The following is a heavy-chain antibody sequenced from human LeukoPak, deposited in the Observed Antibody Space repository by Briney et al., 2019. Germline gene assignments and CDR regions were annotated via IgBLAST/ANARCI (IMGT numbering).Heavy chain of an antibody. CDR3: ARLAQDFWSAHDY. CDR1: GGSISSGGYS. CDR2: IYHSGST. Sequence: SQTLSLTCAVSGGSISSGGYSWSWIRQPPGKGLEWIGYIYHSGSTYYNPSLKSRVTISVDRSKNQFSLKLNSVTAADTAVYYCARLAQDFWSAHDYWGQGSLVTVSS. J-gene: IGHJ4*02. V-gene: IGHV4-30-2*01. D-gene: IGHD3-3*01.